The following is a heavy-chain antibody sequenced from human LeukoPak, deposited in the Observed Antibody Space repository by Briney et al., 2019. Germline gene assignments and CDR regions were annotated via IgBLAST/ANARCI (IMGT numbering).Heavy chain of an antibody. D-gene: IGHD2-15*01. J-gene: IGHJ3*02. Sequence: SETLSLTCTVSGGSISSYYWSWVRQPPGKGLEWIGYIYYSGSTNYNPTLKSRVTISVDTSKNQFSLKLSSVTAADTAVYYCARDLAAHDAFDIWGQGTMVTVSS. CDR3: ARDLAAHDAFDI. V-gene: IGHV4-59*01. CDR2: IYYSGST. CDR1: GGSISSYY.